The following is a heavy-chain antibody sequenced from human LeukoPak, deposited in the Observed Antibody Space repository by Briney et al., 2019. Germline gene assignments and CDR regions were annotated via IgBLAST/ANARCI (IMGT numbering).Heavy chain of an antibody. J-gene: IGHJ4*02. D-gene: IGHD6-19*01. CDR2: VSSRGDST. Sequence: PGGSLMLSCAASGFTFSNYAMSWVRQAPERGPEWVSTVSSRGDSTYDADSVKGRFTISRDNSKNSLYLQMNNVRVEDTAVYYCAKGPRPDITVAHTVENWGQGTLVTVSS. V-gene: IGHV3-23*01. CDR3: AKGPRPDITVAHTVEN. CDR1: GFTFSNYA.